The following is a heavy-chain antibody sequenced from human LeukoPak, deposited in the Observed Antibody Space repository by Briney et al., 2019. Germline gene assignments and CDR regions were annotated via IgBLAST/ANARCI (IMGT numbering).Heavy chain of an antibody. CDR1: GYTFTSYG. CDR2: INPNSGGT. CDR3: ARDLYGDNYFDY. D-gene: IGHD4-17*01. Sequence: ASVKVSCKASGYTFTSYGISWVRQAPGQGLEWMGWINPNSGGTNYAQKFQGRVTMTRDTSISTAYMELSRLRSDDTAVYYCARDLYGDNYFDYWGQGTLVTVSS. J-gene: IGHJ4*02. V-gene: IGHV1-2*02.